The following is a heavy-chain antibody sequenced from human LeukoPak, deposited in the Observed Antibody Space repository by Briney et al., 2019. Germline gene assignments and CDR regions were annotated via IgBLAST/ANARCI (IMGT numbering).Heavy chain of an antibody. J-gene: IGHJ4*02. CDR2: ISSSSSTI. V-gene: IGHV3-48*01. CDR3: ARDRHKYNYDSGGYPPY. CDR1: GFTFSSYS. Sequence: GGSLRLSCAASGFTFSSYSMLWVRQAPGKGLEWVSYISSSSSTIYYADSVKGRFTISRDNAKNSLYLQMNTLRAEDTAVYYCARDRHKYNYDSGGYPPYWGQGALVTVSS. D-gene: IGHD3-22*01.